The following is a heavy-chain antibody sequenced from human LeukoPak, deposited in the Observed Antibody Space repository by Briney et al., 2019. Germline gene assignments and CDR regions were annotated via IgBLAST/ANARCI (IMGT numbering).Heavy chain of an antibody. CDR3: ARDGSGSYGLDY. D-gene: IGHD3-10*01. CDR1: GFTFSSYA. CDR2: ISYDGSNK. J-gene: IGHJ4*02. Sequence: GGSLRLSCAASGFTFSSYAMHWVRQAPGKGLEWVAVISYDGSNKYYADSVKGRFTISRDNSKNTLYPQMNSLRAEDTAVYYCARDGSGSYGLDYWGQGTLVTVSS. V-gene: IGHV3-30-3*01.